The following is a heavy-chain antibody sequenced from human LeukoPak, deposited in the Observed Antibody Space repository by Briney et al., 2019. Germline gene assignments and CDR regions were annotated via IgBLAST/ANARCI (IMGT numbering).Heavy chain of an antibody. J-gene: IGHJ3*02. CDR3: ARDESGDNDAFDI. V-gene: IGHV3-30*02. CDR2: IRYDGTNK. Sequence: PGGSLRLSCAASGFTFSNYGMHWVRQAPGKGLEWVAFIRYDGTNKYYADSVKGRFTISRGNTKNSLYLQMNSLRVEDTAVYYCARDESGDNDAFDIWGQGTMVTVSS. D-gene: IGHD2-21*01. CDR1: GFTFSNYG.